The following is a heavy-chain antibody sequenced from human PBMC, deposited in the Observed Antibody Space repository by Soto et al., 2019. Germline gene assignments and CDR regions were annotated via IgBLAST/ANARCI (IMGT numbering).Heavy chain of an antibody. D-gene: IGHD4-4*01. CDR2: ISYDGSNK. J-gene: IGHJ2*01. Sequence: QVQLVESGGGVVQPGRSLRLSCAASGFTFSSYAMHWVRQAPGKGLEWVAVISYDGSNKYYADSVKGRFTISRDNSKNPVYLPMNSLRTEDTAVYYCARPLWRDDYNWGYFDLWGRGPLVTVSS. CDR3: ARPLWRDDYNWGYFDL. V-gene: IGHV3-30-3*01. CDR1: GFTFSSYA.